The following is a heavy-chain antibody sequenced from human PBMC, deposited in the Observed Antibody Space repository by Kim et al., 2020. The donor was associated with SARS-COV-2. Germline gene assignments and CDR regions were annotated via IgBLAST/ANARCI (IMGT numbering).Heavy chain of an antibody. CDR3: ARVRRWLQDPFDY. D-gene: IGHD3-10*01. V-gene: IGHV1-69*02. Sequence: AQKFKGRVTITADKSTSTAYMELSSLRSEDTAVYYCARVRRWLQDPFDYWGQGTLVTVSS. J-gene: IGHJ4*02.